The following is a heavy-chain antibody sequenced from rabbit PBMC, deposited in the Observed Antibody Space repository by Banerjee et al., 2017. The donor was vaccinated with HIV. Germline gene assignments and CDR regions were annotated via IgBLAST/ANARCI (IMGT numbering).Heavy chain of an antibody. CDR1: GFSFSNKCV. D-gene: IGHD2-1*01. CDR3: AREESDGGGHLKL. Sequence: QQQLEESGGDLVKPEGSLTLTCTASGFSFSNKCVMCWVRQAPGKGLEWIACINTNSGNAVYGSWGKGRFTNSKTSATTVTPQTARLTAADTATYFCAREESDGGGHLKLWGQGTLVTVS. CDR2: INTNSGNA. V-gene: IGHV1S45*01. J-gene: IGHJ3*01.